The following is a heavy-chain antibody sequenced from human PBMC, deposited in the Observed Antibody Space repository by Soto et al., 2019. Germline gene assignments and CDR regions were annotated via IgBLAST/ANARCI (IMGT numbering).Heavy chain of an antibody. CDR2: ISGSGGST. J-gene: IGHJ6*03. Sequence: GGSLRLSCAASGFTFSSYAMSWVRQAPGKGLEWVSAISGSGGSTYYADSVKGRFTISRDNSKNTLYLQMNSLRAEDTAVYYCARRISVVAYYYYMDVWGKGTTVTVSS. V-gene: IGHV3-23*01. D-gene: IGHD2-15*01. CDR3: ARRISVVAYYYYMDV. CDR1: GFTFSSYA.